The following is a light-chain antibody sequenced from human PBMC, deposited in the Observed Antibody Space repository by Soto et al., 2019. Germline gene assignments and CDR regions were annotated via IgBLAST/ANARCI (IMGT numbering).Light chain of an antibody. Sequence: QLVLIQSPSASASLGASVNLTCTLSDGHNNYAIAWHQQQPERGPRFLMTLNSDGSHKKGDGIPDRFSASSSGAERYLTISSLQSEDEADYYCQTWGSGIHVVFGGGTQLTVL. CDR3: QTWGSGIHVV. CDR1: DGHNNYA. CDR2: LNSDGSH. V-gene: IGLV4-69*01. J-gene: IGLJ2*01.